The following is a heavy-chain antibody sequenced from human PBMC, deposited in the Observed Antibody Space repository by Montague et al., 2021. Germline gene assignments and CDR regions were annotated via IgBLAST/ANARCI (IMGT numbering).Heavy chain of an antibody. D-gene: IGHD1-1*01. J-gene: IGHJ4*02. CDR1: GDSVSSDSSA. CDR3: ARWHHNPGRLDY. V-gene: IGHV6-1*01. Sequence: CAISGDSVSSDSSAWTWIRQSPSRGLEWLGRTYYRSTWHNDYAVSMRGRIIINPDTSNNQFSLHLNSVIPEDTAVYYCARWHHNPGRLDYWDQGALVTVPS. CDR2: TYYRSTWHN.